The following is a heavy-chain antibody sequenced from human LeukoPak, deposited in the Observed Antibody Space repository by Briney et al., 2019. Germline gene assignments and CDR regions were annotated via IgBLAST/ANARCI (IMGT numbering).Heavy chain of an antibody. D-gene: IGHD3-22*01. V-gene: IGHV3-66*02. Sequence: GGSLRLSCAASGFTVSSNYMSWVRQAPGKGLEWVSVIYSGGSTYYADSVKGRFTISRDNSKNTLYLQMNSLRAEDTAVYYCAKALIVVVINDAFDIWGQGTMVTVSS. J-gene: IGHJ3*02. CDR2: IYSGGST. CDR1: GFTVSSNY. CDR3: AKALIVVVINDAFDI.